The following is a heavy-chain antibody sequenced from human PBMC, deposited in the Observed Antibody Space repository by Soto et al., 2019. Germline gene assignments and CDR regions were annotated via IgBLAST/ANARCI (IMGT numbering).Heavy chain of an antibody. CDR1: GGSVSSGDYY. V-gene: IGHV4-30-4*01. J-gene: IGHJ4*01. CDR2: IYYSGST. CDR3: AGVRLQNTAWFVY. Sequence: SETLSLTCTVSGGSVSSGDYYWSWIRQPPGKGLEWIGYIYYSGSTYYNPSLKSRVTISIDTSNNQFSLKLSSVTAADSAVYYCAGVRLQNTAWFVYWGRGTLVTVSS. D-gene: IGHD5-18*01.